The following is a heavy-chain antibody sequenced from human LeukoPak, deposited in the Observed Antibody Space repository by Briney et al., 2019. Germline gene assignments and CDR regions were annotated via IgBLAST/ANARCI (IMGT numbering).Heavy chain of an antibody. D-gene: IGHD3-22*01. CDR3: ARDQDYYDSSGYYPGAFDI. Sequence: ASVKVSCMASGYTITSYDINWVRQATGQGLEWMGWISAYNGNTNYAQKLQGRVTMTTDTSTSTAYMELRSLRSDDTAVYYCARDQDYYDSSGYYPGAFDIWGQGTMVTVSS. J-gene: IGHJ3*02. V-gene: IGHV1-18*01. CDR1: GYTITSYD. CDR2: ISAYNGNT.